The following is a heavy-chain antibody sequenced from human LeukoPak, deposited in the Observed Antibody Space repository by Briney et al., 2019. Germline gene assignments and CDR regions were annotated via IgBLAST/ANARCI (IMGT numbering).Heavy chain of an antibody. D-gene: IGHD6-19*01. J-gene: IGHJ6*03. Sequence: GGSLRLSCAASGFTFSDYYMSWIRQAPGKWLEWVSYISSSGSIIYYADSVKGRFTISRDNAKNSLNLQMNSLRAEDTAVYYCAREYSSGWAYYMDVWGKGTTVTVSS. CDR1: GFTFSDYY. CDR3: AREYSSGWAYYMDV. CDR2: ISSSGSII. V-gene: IGHV3-11*04.